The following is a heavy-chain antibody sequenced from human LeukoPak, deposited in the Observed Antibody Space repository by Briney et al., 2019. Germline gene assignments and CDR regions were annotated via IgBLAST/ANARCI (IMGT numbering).Heavy chain of an antibody. V-gene: IGHV4-34*01. D-gene: IGHD3-22*01. CDR1: GGSFSNHY. CDR2: SSHTGDIT. Sequence: SSETLSLTCAVYGGSFSNHYWTWIRQTPGRGYEWIGESSHTGDITGYNPSLKGPATISVDTSKNQFSLSLSSVTAADTAVYYCAREEDRSGDWGQGTLVTVTS. CDR3: AREEDRSGD. J-gene: IGHJ4*02.